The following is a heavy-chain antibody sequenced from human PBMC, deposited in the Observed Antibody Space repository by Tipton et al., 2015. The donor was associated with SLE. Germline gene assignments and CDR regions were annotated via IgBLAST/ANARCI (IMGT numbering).Heavy chain of an antibody. Sequence: TLSLTCTVSGGFINGGGYYWSWIRQHPGKGLEWIGYIYYSGSTYYNPSLKSRATISVDTSKNQFSLKLSSVTAADTALYYCARSGVYWGQGTLVTVSS. J-gene: IGHJ4*02. V-gene: IGHV4-31*03. CDR1: GGFINGGGYY. CDR3: ARSGVY. D-gene: IGHD1-26*01. CDR2: IYYSGST.